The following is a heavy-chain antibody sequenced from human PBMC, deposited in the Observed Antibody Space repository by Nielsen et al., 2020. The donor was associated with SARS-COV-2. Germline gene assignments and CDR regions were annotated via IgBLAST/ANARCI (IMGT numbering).Heavy chain of an antibody. J-gene: IGHJ6*02. CDR3: TRHHYYYYYYGMDV. CDR1: GFTFDDYA. V-gene: IGHV3-33*08. Sequence: GGSLRLSCAASGFTFDDYAMHWVRQAPGKGLEWVAVIWYDGSNKYYADSVKGRFTISRDNSKNTLYLQMNSLKTEDTAVYYCTRHHYYYYYYGMDVWGQGTTVTVSS. CDR2: IWYDGSNK.